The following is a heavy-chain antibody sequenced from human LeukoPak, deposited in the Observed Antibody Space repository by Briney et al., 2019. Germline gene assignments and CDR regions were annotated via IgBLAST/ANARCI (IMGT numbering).Heavy chain of an antibody. J-gene: IGHJ4*02. Sequence: GASVKVSCKASGYTFTGYYMHWVRQAPGQGLEWMGWINTNTGNPTYAQGFTGRFVFSLDTSVSTAYLQISSLKAEDTAVYYCARDRGEDYGDYFWGQQLTYYFDYWGQGTLVTVSS. CDR1: GYTFTGYY. CDR3: ARDRGEDYGDYFWGQQLTYYFDY. D-gene: IGHD4-17*01. V-gene: IGHV7-4-1*02. CDR2: INTNTGNP.